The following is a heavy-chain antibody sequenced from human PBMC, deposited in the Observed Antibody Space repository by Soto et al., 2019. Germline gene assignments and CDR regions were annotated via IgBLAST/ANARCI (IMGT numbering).Heavy chain of an antibody. Sequence: QAQLVQSGAEVKKPGASVKVSCKASGYTFTSYGISWVRQAPGQGLEWMGWVSAYDGDTNYAQKLQGRVTMTTDTSTTTAYMELRSLRSDDTAVYYCAREYHDLSNVYYSDVFDIWGQGTMVTVSS. V-gene: IGHV1-18*01. J-gene: IGHJ3*02. D-gene: IGHD3-10*01. CDR3: AREYHDLSNVYYSDVFDI. CDR1: GYTFTSYG. CDR2: VSAYDGDT.